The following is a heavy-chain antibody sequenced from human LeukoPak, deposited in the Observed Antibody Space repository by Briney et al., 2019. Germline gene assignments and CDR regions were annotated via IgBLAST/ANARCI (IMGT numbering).Heavy chain of an antibody. V-gene: IGHV1-18*04. J-gene: IGHJ4*02. CDR2: ISAYNGNT. CDR3: ARVTSPSIWFLDY. Sequence: ASVKVSCKASGYTFTGYYMHWVRQAPGQGLEWMGWISAYNGNTNYAQKLLGRVTMTTDTSTSTAYMELRSLRSDDTAVYYCARVTSPSIWFLDYWGQGTLVTVSS. CDR1: GYTFTGYY. D-gene: IGHD3-10*01.